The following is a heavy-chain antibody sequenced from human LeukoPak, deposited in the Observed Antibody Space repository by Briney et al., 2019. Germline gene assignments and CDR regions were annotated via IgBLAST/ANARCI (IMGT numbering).Heavy chain of an antibody. D-gene: IGHD1-26*01. V-gene: IGHV3-30-3*02. CDR2: ISYDGSNK. Sequence: PGRSLRLSCAASGFTFSSYAMHWVRQAPGKGLEWVAVISYDGSNKYYADSVKGRFTISRDNSKNTLYLQMNSLRAEDTAVYYCAKDSSTTVGPPDYWGQGTLVTVSS. CDR1: GFTFSSYA. J-gene: IGHJ4*02. CDR3: AKDSSTTVGPPDY.